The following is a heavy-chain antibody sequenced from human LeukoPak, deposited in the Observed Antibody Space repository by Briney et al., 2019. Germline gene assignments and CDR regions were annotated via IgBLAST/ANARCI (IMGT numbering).Heavy chain of an antibody. CDR3: ARDNKRPPGWFDP. CDR1: GFTFSSYE. V-gene: IGHV3-48*03. Sequence: PGGPLRLSCAASGFTFSSYEMNWVRQAPGKGLEWVSYISSSGSTIYYADSVKGRFTISRDNAKNSLYLQMNSLRAEDTAVYYCARDNKRPPGWFDPWGQGTLVTVSS. D-gene: IGHD2/OR15-2a*01. CDR2: ISSSGSTI. J-gene: IGHJ5*02.